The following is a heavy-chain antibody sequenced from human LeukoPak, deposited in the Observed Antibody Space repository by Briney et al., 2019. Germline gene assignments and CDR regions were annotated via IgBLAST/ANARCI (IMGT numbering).Heavy chain of an antibody. V-gene: IGHV4-30-2*04. CDR2: IHHNGDT. Sequence: EWLGYIHHNGDTYYNPSLEGRVTISVETSENQFSLKLTSVTAADTAVYYCARDAYSYTENWGQGALVTVSS. D-gene: IGHD5-24*01. J-gene: IGHJ4*02. CDR3: ARDAYSYTEN.